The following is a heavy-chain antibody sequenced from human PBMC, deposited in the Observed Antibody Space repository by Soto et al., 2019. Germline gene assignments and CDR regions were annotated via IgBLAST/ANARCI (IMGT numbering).Heavy chain of an antibody. J-gene: IGHJ4*02. Sequence: QVQLQESGPGLVKPSETLSLTCTVSGGSISSYYWSWIRQPPGKGLEWIGYIYYSGNTNYNPSLKSRVTIAVDAAHIPFSLKLSSVTAADTAGYYCARRYGYSFDSWGQGTLVTVSS. CDR1: GGSISSYY. V-gene: IGHV4-59*08. D-gene: IGHD1-1*01. CDR2: IYYSGNT. CDR3: ARRYGYSFDS.